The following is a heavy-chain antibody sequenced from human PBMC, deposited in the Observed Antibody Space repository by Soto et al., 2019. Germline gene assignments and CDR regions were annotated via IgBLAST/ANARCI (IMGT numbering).Heavy chain of an antibody. V-gene: IGHV4-39*01. CDR2: IYYDGST. Sequence: SQTLCLTCTVSGGSISTGSYHWGWIRQPPGKGLEWIGSIYYDGSTSYTPSLKSRVTISRDTSKNQFFLMLNSVTAADTAVYYCARPFCSHCNCYEQNLFASWSQGTFVXVSS. D-gene: IGHD2-2*01. CDR1: GGSISTGSYH. J-gene: IGHJ5*01. CDR3: ARPFCSHCNCYEQNLFAS.